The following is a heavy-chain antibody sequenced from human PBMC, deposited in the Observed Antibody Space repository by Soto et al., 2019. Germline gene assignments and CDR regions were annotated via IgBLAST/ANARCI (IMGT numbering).Heavy chain of an antibody. CDR1: GGSISSSSYY. V-gene: IGHV4-39*01. D-gene: IGHD2-15*01. J-gene: IGHJ4*02. Sequence: SETLSLTCTVSGGSISSSSYYWGWIRQPPGKGLEWIGSIYYSGSTYYNPSLKSRVTISVDTSKNQFSLKLSSVTAADTAVYYCARREGYCSGGSCPPFDYWGQGTLVTVSS. CDR3: ARREGYCSGGSCPPFDY. CDR2: IYYSGST.